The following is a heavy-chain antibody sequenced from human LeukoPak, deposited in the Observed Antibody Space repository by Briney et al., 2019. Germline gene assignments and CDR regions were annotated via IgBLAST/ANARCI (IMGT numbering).Heavy chain of an antibody. J-gene: IGHJ3*02. CDR3: ARVSYSSGWYEAGAFDI. D-gene: IGHD6-19*01. CDR2: ISGSGGST. CDR1: GFTFSSYA. V-gene: IGHV3-23*01. Sequence: GGSLRLSCAASGFTFSSYAMSWVRQAPGKGLEWVSAISGSGGSTYYADSVKGRFTISRDNSKNTLYLQMNSLRAEDTAVYYCARVSYSSGWYEAGAFDIWGQGTMVTVSS.